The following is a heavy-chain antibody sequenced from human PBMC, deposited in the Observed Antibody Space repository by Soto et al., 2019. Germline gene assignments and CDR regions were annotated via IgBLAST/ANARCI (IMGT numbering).Heavy chain of an antibody. CDR3: ARVSVAGTFLAGY. Sequence: ASVKVSCKASGYTFTSYAMHWVRQAPGQRLEWMGWINAYNGNTNYAQKFQGRVTMTIDTSTSTAYMKLRSLRSDDTAVYYCARVSVAGTFLAGYWGQGTLVTVSS. CDR1: GYTFTSYA. CDR2: INAYNGNT. D-gene: IGHD6-19*01. J-gene: IGHJ4*02. V-gene: IGHV1-3*01.